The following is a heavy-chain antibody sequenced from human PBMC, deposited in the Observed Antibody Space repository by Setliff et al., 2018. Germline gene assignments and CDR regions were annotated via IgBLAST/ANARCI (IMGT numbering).Heavy chain of an antibody. CDR2: IFQSGNT. CDR3: ATLLANYGSGMDV. D-gene: IGHD3-10*01. Sequence: ASETLSLTCAVSGSSIISDYYWVWIRQPPGRGLEWIGSIFQSGNTYYNPSLKSRVTISVDTSKNQFSLKVNSVTAADTAVHYCATLLANYGSGMDVWGQGTTVTVSS. CDR1: GSSIISDYY. V-gene: IGHV4-38-2*01. J-gene: IGHJ6*02.